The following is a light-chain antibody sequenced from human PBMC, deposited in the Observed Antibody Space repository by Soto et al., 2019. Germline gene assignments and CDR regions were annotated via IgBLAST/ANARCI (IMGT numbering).Light chain of an antibody. V-gene: IGLV2-8*01. CDR1: SSDVGGYNY. CDR2: EVS. J-gene: IGLJ1*01. Sequence: SALTQPPSASGSPGQSVTISCTGTSSDVGGYNYVSWYQQHPGKAPRLMIYEVSTRPSGVPDRFSGSKSGNTASLTVSGLQAEDEADYYCSAYAGGYSYVFGTGTKLTVL. CDR3: SAYAGGYSYV.